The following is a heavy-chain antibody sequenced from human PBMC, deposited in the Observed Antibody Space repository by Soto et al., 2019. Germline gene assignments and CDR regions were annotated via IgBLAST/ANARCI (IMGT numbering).Heavy chain of an antibody. CDR2: IHYRGDT. Sequence: SETLSLTCTVSGASISTNHHNWAWVRQPPGKGLEWMGNIHYRGDTYFNPSLGSRLSMSVDTSKNQFSLKLTSATAADTAVYYCARLPTGYPNWFDPWGQGTLVTVSS. CDR1: GASISTNHHN. J-gene: IGHJ5*02. D-gene: IGHD3-9*01. CDR3: ARLPTGYPNWFDP. V-gene: IGHV4-39*01.